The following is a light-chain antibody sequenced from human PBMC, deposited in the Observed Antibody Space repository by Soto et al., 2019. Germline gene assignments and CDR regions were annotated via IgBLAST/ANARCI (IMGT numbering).Light chain of an antibody. CDR3: QHYNNRPLT. CDR2: GAS. CDR1: QSVSNN. Sequence: EIVLTQSPGTLSLSPGERATLSCRASQSVSNNYLAWYQHKPGQAPRLLIYGASTRATGIPVRFSGSGSGTEFTLTISSLQSEDFAVYYCQHYNNRPLTFGGGTKVDI. V-gene: IGKV3-15*01. J-gene: IGKJ4*01.